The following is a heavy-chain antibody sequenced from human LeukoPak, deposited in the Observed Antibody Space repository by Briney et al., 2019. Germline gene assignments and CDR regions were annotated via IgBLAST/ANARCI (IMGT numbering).Heavy chain of an antibody. D-gene: IGHD3-10*01. CDR2: IYYSGST. Sequence: SETLSLTCTASGGSISSSTYYWGWIRQPPGKGLEWIGTIYYSGSTYYNPSLKSRVTISVDRSRNQFSLRLTSVTAADTAVYYCARELWFVNAPGSWLDPWGPGTLVAVSS. CDR1: GGSISSSTYY. CDR3: ARELWFVNAPGSWLDP. J-gene: IGHJ5*02. V-gene: IGHV4-39*07.